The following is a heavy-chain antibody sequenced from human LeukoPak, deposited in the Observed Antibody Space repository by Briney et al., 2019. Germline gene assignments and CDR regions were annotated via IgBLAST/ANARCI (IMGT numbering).Heavy chain of an antibody. CDR3: TRHKLFVPNGYYYDFDY. V-gene: IGHV4-38-2*01. CDR2: IYCSGNT. CDR1: GYPISKGYY. J-gene: IGHJ4*02. Sequence: PSETLSLTCAVSGYPISKGYYWGWIRQPPGKGLGWIRSIYCSGNTYDNRSLRSRVTLSLDTSKNQVSLRLSSVTASDTAVYYCTRHKLFVPNGYYYDFDYGGQGTPLTVPS. D-gene: IGHD3-22*01.